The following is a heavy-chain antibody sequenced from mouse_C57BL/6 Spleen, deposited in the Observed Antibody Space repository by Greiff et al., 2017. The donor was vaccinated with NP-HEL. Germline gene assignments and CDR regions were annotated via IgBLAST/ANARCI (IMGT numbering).Heavy chain of an antibody. V-gene: IGHV14-2*01. D-gene: IGHD2-14*01. J-gene: IGHJ4*01. Sequence: EVQLQQSGAELVKPGASVKLSCTASGFNIKDYYMHWVKQRTEQGLEWIGRIDPEDGETKYAPNFQGKATITADTSSNTAYLQLSSLTSEDTSVYYCAMGGQSRYGYAMDYWGQGTSVTVSS. CDR2: IDPEDGET. CDR1: GFNIKDYY. CDR3: AMGGQSRYGYAMDY.